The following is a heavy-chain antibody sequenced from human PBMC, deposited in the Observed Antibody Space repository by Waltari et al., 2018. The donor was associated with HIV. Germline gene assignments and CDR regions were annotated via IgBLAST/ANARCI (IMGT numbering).Heavy chain of an antibody. J-gene: IGHJ4*02. V-gene: IGHV1-3*01. CDR2: INAGNGNT. CDR3: ARDLLDSGGR. D-gene: IGHD3-10*01. CDR1: GYSFTRYA. Sequence: QVQLVQSGAEVKKPGASVKVSCKASGYSFTRYAMHWVRQAPGQGLEWMGRINAGNGNTKYSQKFQGRVTITRDTSASTAYMELSSLRSEDTAVYYCARDLLDSGGRWGQGTLVTVSS.